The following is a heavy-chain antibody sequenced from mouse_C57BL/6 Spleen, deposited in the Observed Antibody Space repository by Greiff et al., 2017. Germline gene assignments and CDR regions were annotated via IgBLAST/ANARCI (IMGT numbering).Heavy chain of an antibody. CDR2: IDPETGGT. V-gene: IGHV1-15*01. Sequence: VQLQQSGAELVRPGASVTLSCKASGYTFTDYEMHWVKQTPVHGLEWIGAIDPETGGTAYNQKFKGKAILTADKSSSTAYMELRSLTSEDSAVYYCTRHEAYYSNFWFAYWGQGTLVTVSA. CDR3: TRHEAYYSNFWFAY. D-gene: IGHD2-5*01. CDR1: GYTFTDYE. J-gene: IGHJ3*01.